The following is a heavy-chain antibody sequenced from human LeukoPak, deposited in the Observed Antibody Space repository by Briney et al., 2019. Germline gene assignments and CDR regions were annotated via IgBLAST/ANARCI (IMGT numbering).Heavy chain of an antibody. CDR2: INPSGGST. CDR3: ARDGYMCHVAPLSTSCTSTFDY. CDR1: GYTFTSYY. V-gene: IGHV1-46*01. Sequence: ASVKVSCKASGYTFTSYYMHWVRQAPGQGLEWMGIINPSGGSTSYAQKFQGRVTMTRDTSTSTVYMELSSLRSEDTAVYYCARDGYMCHVAPLSTSCTSTFDYWGQGTLVTVSS. J-gene: IGHJ4*02. D-gene: IGHD2-2*01.